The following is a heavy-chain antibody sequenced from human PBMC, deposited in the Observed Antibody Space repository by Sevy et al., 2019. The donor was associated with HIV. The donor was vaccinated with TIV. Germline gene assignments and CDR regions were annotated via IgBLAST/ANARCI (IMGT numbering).Heavy chain of an antibody. CDR3: TTGATIFGVAQYYFDY. V-gene: IGHV3-15*01. J-gene: IGHJ4*02. Sequence: GGSLRLSCAASGFTFSNAWMSWVRQAPGKGLEWVGRIKSKTDGGTTDYAAPVKGGFTISRDDSKNTLYLQMNSLKTEDTAVYYCTTGATIFGVAQYYFDYWGQGTLVTVSS. CDR2: IKSKTDGGTT. CDR1: GFTFSNAW. D-gene: IGHD3-3*01.